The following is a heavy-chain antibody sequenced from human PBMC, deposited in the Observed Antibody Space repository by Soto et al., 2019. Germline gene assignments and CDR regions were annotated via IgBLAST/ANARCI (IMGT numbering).Heavy chain of an antibody. CDR3: AKDHDGSVFDY. CDR2: ISYDGSNK. CDR1: GFTFSSYG. Sequence: HPGGSLRLSCAASGFTFSSYGMHWVRQAPGKGLEWVAVISYDGSNKYYADSVKGRFTISRDNSKNTLYLQMNSLRAEDTAVYYCAKDHDGSVFDYWGQGTLVTVSS. D-gene: IGHD6-25*01. J-gene: IGHJ4*02. V-gene: IGHV3-30*18.